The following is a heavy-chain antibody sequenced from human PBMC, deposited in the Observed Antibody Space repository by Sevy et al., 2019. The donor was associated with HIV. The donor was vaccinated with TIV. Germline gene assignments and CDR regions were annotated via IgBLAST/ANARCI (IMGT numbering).Heavy chain of an antibody. CDR2: IYHSGST. V-gene: IGHV4-38-2*02. D-gene: IGHD3-10*01. CDR3: ARVGGSGSYFPMGYYFDY. Sequence: SETLSLTCTVSGYSISSGYYWGWIRQPPGKGLEWIGSIYHSGSTYYNPSLKSRVTISVDTSKNQFSLKLSPVTAADTAVYYCARVGGSGSYFPMGYYFDYWGQGTLVTVSS. CDR1: GYSISSGYY. J-gene: IGHJ4*02.